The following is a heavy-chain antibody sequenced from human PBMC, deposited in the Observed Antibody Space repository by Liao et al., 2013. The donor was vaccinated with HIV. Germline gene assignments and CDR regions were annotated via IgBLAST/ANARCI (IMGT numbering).Heavy chain of an antibody. Sequence: QVQLQESGPGLVKPSQTLSLTCTVSGGSINSGGYYWSWIRQPAGKGLEWIGRIYTQWEHQLQPLPQQSSHHINRHVQEHFSLKLSSVTAADTAVYYCARRYCSGDNCYKESAFVYLGPRDNGHRLF. CDR2: IYTQWEH. V-gene: IGHV4-61*02. CDR1: GGSINSGGYY. CDR3: ARRYCSGDNCYKESAFVY. D-gene: IGHD2-15*01. J-gene: IGHJ3*02.